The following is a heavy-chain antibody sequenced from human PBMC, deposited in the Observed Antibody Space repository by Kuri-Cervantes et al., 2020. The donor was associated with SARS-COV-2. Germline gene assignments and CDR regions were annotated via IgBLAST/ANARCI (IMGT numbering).Heavy chain of an antibody. J-gene: IGHJ4*02. CDR3: ARSLQVVAL. CDR1: GFTFSSYA. D-gene: IGHD2-15*01. CDR2: ISSSSSYI. V-gene: IGHV3-21*01. Sequence: GESLKISCAASGFTFSSYAMSWVRQAPGKGLEWVSSISSSSSYIYYADSVKGRFTISRDNAKNSLYLQMNSLRAEDTAVYYCARSLQVVALWCQGTLVTVSS.